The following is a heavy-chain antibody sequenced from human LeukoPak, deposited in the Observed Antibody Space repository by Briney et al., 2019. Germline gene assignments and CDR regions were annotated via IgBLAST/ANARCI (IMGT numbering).Heavy chain of an antibody. D-gene: IGHD6-19*01. V-gene: IGHV3-48*03. CDR3: ARAKGVSGWYF. Sequence: GGSLRLSCAASGFTFSSYEMNWVRQAPGKGLEWVSYISSSGSTIYYADSVKGRFTISRDNAKNSVYLQMNSLRAEDTAVYYCARAKGVSGWYFGGQGTLVTVSS. CDR1: GFTFSSYE. CDR2: ISSSGSTI. J-gene: IGHJ4*02.